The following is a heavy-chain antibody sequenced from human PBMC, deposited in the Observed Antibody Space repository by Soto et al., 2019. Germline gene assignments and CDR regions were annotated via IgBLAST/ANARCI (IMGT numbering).Heavy chain of an antibody. CDR2: IIPIFGTA. J-gene: IGHJ1*01. D-gene: IGHD6-13*01. CDR3: ALLVPQAEYFQH. CDR1: GVTFSSYA. Sequence: QVQRVQSGAEVKKPGSSVKVSCKSSGVTFSSYAISWVRQAPGQGLEWMGGIIPIFGTANYAQKFQGRVKIDADESTSTAYMELSSLRSEDTAVYYCALLVPQAEYFQHWGPGTLVTVAS. V-gene: IGHV1-69*01.